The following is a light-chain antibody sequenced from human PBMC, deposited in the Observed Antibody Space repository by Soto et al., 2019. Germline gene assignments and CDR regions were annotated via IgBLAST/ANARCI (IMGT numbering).Light chain of an antibody. CDR2: SYN. Sequence: QSVLTQPASTSGTPGQRVTISCSGSGSNIGSESVNWYQQLPGTAPKLLIYSYNQRPSGVPDRFSGSKSGTSASLAISGLQSEDEADYICAAWDDSLNGYVFGLGTKVTVL. V-gene: IGLV1-44*01. CDR3: AAWDDSLNGYV. CDR1: GSNIGSES. J-gene: IGLJ1*01.